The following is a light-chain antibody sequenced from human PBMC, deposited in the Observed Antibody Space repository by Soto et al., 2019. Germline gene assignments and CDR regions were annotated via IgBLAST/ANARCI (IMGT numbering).Light chain of an antibody. J-gene: IGKJ1*01. CDR3: QQYGSSLRT. CDR1: QSVGSNY. CDR2: GSS. V-gene: IGKV3-20*01. Sequence: EIVMTQSPGTLSLSPGERATLSCRASQSVGSNYLAWYQQKPGQAPRLLIYGSSSRATGIPDRFSGSGSGTDFTLTISRLEPEDFAVYYCQQYGSSLRTFGQRTKVEVK.